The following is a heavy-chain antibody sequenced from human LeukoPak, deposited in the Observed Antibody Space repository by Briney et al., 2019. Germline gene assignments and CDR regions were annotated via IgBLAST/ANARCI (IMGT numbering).Heavy chain of an antibody. Sequence: SETLSLTCAVYGGSFSGYYWSWIRQPPGKRLEWIGEINHRGYANYNPSLKSRVIISVDTSKNQFSLRLSSLTAADTAVYYCATSGGPLNWFDPWGQGTLVTVSS. V-gene: IGHV4-34*01. CDR2: INHRGYA. CDR1: GGSFSGYY. CDR3: ATSGGPLNWFDP. D-gene: IGHD6-6*01. J-gene: IGHJ5*02.